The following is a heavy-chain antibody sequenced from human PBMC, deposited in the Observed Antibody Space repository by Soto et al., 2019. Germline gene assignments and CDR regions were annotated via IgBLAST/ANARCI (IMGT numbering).Heavy chain of an antibody. CDR3: ARQAAYDFWSGRLAGEGGMDV. CDR2: IYYSGAT. CDR1: GGSMRGSTSTFY. V-gene: IGHV4-59*08. D-gene: IGHD3-3*01. J-gene: IGHJ6*02. Sequence: SETLSLTCSVSGGSMRGSTSTFYRSWIRQSPGKGLEWIGSIYYSGATNYNPSLESRLTISVDTSKNQFSLKLSSVTAADTAVYYCARQAAYDFWSGRLAGEGGMDVWGQRTTVTVSS.